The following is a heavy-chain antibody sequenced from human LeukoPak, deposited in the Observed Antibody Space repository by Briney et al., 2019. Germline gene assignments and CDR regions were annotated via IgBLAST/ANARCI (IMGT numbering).Heavy chain of an antibody. CDR3: ARLFILNYYDSSGYYFDY. V-gene: IGHV4-34*01. Sequence: KPSETLSLTCAVYGGSFSGYYWSWIRQPPGKGPEWIGEINHSGRTNYNLSLKSRVTISVDTSKNQFSLKLSSVTAADTAVYYCARLFILNYYDSSGYYFDYWGQGTPVTVPS. D-gene: IGHD3-22*01. CDR1: GGSFSGYY. CDR2: INHSGRT. J-gene: IGHJ4*02.